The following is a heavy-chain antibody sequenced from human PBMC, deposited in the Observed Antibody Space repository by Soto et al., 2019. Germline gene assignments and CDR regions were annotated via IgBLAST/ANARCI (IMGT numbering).Heavy chain of an antibody. CDR2: IIPIFGTA. CDR1: GGTFSSYA. Sequence: GASVKVSCKASGGTFSSYAISWVRQAPGQGLEWMGGIIPIFGTANYARKFQGRVTITADESTSTAYMELSSLRSEDTAVYYCARVGGSYSEYAFDIWGQGTMVTVSS. CDR3: ARVGGSYSEYAFDI. V-gene: IGHV1-69*13. D-gene: IGHD1-26*01. J-gene: IGHJ3*02.